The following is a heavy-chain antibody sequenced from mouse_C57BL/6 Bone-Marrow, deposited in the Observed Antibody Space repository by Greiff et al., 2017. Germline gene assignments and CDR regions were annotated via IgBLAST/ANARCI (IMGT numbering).Heavy chain of an antibody. Sequence: VQLQQSGAELVRPGASVKLSCTASGFNIKDDYMHWVKQRPEQGLEWIGWIDPENGDTEYASKFQGKATITADTSSNTAYLQLSSLTSEDTAVYYCTTLYYYDGYYAMDYWGQGTSVTVSS. J-gene: IGHJ4*01. CDR2: IDPENGDT. CDR3: TTLYYYDGYYAMDY. D-gene: IGHD2-4*01. CDR1: GFNIKDDY. V-gene: IGHV14-4*01.